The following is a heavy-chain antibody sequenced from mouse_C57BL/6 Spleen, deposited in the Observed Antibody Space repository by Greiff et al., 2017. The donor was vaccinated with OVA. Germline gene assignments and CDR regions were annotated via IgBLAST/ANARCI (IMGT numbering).Heavy chain of an antibody. CDR3: ARKPITTVPSWGFAY. Sequence: EVKLQESGGGLVKPGGSLKLSCAASGFTFSDYGMHWVRQAPEKGLEWVAYISSSSSTIYYADTVKGRFTISRDNAKNTLFLQMTSLRSEDTAMYYCARKPITTVPSWGFAYWGQGTLVTVSA. CDR1: GFTFSDYG. J-gene: IGHJ3*01. V-gene: IGHV5-17*01. CDR2: ISSSSSTI. D-gene: IGHD1-1*01.